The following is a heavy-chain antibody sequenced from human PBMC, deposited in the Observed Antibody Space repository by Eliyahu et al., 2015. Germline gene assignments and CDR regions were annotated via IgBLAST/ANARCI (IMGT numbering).Heavy chain of an antibody. Sequence: EVQLVXSGGGLIQPGXSLXLSCAASXFXFXSXAMTWVRQAPGEGXEWVSAISSSSDSTYYAGSVKGRFTISRDNSKNTLYLQMNSLSAEDTAVYYCAKGTTTNSYSSSDYWGQGTLVTVSS. J-gene: IGHJ4*02. CDR3: AKGTTTNSYSSSDY. D-gene: IGHD2-2*01. V-gene: IGHV3-23*04. CDR2: ISSSSDST. CDR1: XFXFXSXA.